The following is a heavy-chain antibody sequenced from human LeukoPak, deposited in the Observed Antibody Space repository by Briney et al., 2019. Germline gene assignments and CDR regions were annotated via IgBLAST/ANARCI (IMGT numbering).Heavy chain of an antibody. V-gene: IGHV3-33*08. CDR3: AREQISYSSSTNFDY. J-gene: IGHJ4*02. Sequence: GGSLRLSCAASGFTFSSYAMHWVRQAPGKGLEWVAVIWYDGSNKYYADSVKGRFTISRDNSKNTLYLQMNSLRAEDTAVYYCAREQISYSSSTNFDYWGQGTLVTVSS. D-gene: IGHD6-13*01. CDR1: GFTFSSYA. CDR2: IWYDGSNK.